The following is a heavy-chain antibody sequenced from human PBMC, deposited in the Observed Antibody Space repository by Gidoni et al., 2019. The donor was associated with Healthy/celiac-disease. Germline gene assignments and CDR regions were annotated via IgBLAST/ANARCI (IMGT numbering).Heavy chain of an antibody. J-gene: IGHJ5*02. CDR3: ARTTLIAARPGWFDP. CDR1: GGSLSSGSYY. D-gene: IGHD6-6*01. CDR2: IYTSGST. V-gene: IGHV4-61*02. Sequence: QVQLQESGPGLGKPSQTLSLTCTASGGSLSSGSYYWSWIRLPAGKGLEWIGRIYTSGSTNYNPSLKSRVTISVDTSKNQFSLKLSSVTAADTAVYYCARTTLIAARPGWFDPWGQGTLVTVSS.